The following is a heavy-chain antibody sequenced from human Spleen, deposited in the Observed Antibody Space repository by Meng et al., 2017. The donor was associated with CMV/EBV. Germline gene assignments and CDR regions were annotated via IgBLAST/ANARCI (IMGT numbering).Heavy chain of an antibody. CDR2: IKQDGSEK. J-gene: IGHJ6*02. CDR3: ARVATVFGLFNGVDV. Sequence: GESLKISCAASGFTFSSYWMSWVRQAPGKGLEWVANIKQDGSEKYYVDSVKGRFTISRDNAKNSLYLQMNSLRAEDTAVYYCARVATVFGLFNGVDVWGQGTTVTVSS. V-gene: IGHV3-7*04. D-gene: IGHD3/OR15-3a*01. CDR1: GFTFSSYW.